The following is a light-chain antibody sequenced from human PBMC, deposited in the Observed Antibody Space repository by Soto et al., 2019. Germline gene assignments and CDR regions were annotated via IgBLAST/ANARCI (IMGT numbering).Light chain of an antibody. CDR1: QSITNW. J-gene: IGKJ1*01. CDR3: QQYNTYST. CDR2: DAS. Sequence: DIQMTQSPSSLSASVGDRVTITCRASQSITNWLAWYQQKPGKAPKLLIYDASSLESGVPSRFSGGGFGPEFTLTINSLQPDDFATYYCQQYNTYSTFGQGTKVEMK. V-gene: IGKV1-5*01.